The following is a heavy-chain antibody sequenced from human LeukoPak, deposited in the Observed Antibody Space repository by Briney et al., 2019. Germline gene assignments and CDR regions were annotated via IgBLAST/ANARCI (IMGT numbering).Heavy chain of an antibody. V-gene: IGHV4-39*01. CDR1: GGSTSPSTYY. D-gene: IGHD6-19*01. J-gene: IGHJ4*02. Sequence: PSETLSLTCTVPGGSTSPSTYYWGWIRQPPGKGLEWIGSIYYSGSTYYNPSLKSRVTISVDTSKNQFSLKLTSVTAADTAVYYCARHSSGWYNFFDSWGQGTLVTVSS. CDR2: IYYSGST. CDR3: ARHSSGWYNFFDS.